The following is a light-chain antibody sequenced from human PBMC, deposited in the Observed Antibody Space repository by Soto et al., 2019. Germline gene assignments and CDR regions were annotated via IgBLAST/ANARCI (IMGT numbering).Light chain of an antibody. Sequence: EVAMTQSPASLSASPGERVTLSCMVSQNIRSSLAWYQQRPGQAPRLLIYDASTRATGIPPRFSGGGSGTEFTVTISSLQSEDFAIYYCQQYAIWPPYTFSQGGKVDI. CDR2: DAS. CDR1: QNIRSS. CDR3: QQYAIWPPYT. V-gene: IGKV3-15*01. J-gene: IGKJ2*01.